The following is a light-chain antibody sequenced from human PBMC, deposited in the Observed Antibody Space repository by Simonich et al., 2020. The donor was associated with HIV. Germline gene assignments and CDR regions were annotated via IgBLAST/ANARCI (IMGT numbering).Light chain of an antibody. CDR3: QTWGTGIRV. CDR1: SGHSRYA. Sequence: QLVLTQSPSASASLGASVKLTCTLSSGHSRYAIAWHQLQPEKGPRYLMKLNSDGSHSKGDGIPDRFSGSSAGAERYLTISSLQSEDEADYYCQTWGTGIRVFGGGTKLTVL. V-gene: IGLV4-69*01. J-gene: IGLJ2*01. CDR2: LNSDGSH.